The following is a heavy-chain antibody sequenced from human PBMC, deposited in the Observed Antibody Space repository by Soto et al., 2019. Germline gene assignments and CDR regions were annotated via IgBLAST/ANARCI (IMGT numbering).Heavy chain of an antibody. V-gene: IGHV4-34*01. CDR2: INHSGSI. Sequence: SETLSLTCTVYGTSFSGYHWSWIRQTPEEGLEWIGEINHSGSIHYNPSLLSRVTMSVDTSKNQFSLKMRSVTAADTAVYYCARGDVEDLSFRYFGLDVWGQGTTVTVSS. D-gene: IGHD1-26*01. J-gene: IGHJ6*02. CDR3: ARGDVEDLSFRYFGLDV. CDR1: GTSFSGYH.